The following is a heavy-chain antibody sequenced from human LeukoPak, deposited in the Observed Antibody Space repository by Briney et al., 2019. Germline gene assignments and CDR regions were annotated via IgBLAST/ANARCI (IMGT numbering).Heavy chain of an antibody. CDR3: ARRRGGYNSLDY. V-gene: IGHV3-11*03. D-gene: IGHD5-24*01. CDR2: ISGSSTYT. CDR1: GFTFSDYY. Sequence: GGSLRLSCAASGFTFSDYYMSWLRQAPGKGLEWVSYISGSSTYTNSADSVKGRFTISRDNAKNSLYVQMNSLRADDTAVYYCARRRGGYNSLDYWGQGTLVTVSS. J-gene: IGHJ4*02.